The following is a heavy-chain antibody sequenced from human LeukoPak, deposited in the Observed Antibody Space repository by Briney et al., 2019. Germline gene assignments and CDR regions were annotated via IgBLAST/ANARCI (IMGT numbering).Heavy chain of an antibody. J-gene: IGHJ5*02. V-gene: IGHV4-34*01. D-gene: IGHD3-22*01. CDR2: INHSGST. CDR1: GGSFSGYY. CDR3: ARRSYYYDSSGFNWFDP. Sequence: SETLSLTCAVYGGSFSGYYWSWIRQPPGKGLEWIGEINHSGSTNYNPSLKSRVTISVDTSKNQFSLKLSSVTAADTAVYYCARRSYYYDSSGFNWFDPWGQGTLVTVSS.